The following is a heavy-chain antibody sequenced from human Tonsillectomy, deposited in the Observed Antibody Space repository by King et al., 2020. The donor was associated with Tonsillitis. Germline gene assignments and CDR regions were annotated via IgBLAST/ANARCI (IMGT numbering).Heavy chain of an antibody. J-gene: IGHJ5*02. CDR3: ARGNWFDP. CDR2: INHSGST. CDR1: GGSFSGYY. V-gene: IGHV4-34*01. Sequence: VQLQQWGAGLLKPSETLSLTCAVYGGSFSGYYWSWIRQPPGKGLEWIGEINHSGSTNYNPSLKSRVTISVDTSKNQFSLKLSSVTAADTAVYYCARGNWFDPWGKGTLVTVSS.